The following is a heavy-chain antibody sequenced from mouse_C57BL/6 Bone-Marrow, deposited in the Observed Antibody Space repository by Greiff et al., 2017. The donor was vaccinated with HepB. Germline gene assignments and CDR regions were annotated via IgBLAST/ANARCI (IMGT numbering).Heavy chain of an antibody. D-gene: IGHD1-1*01. CDR2: IDPENGDT. V-gene: IGHV14-4*01. Sequence: VQLQQSGAELVRPGASVKLSCTASGFNIKDDYMHWVKQRPEQGLEWIGWIDPENGDTEYASKFKGKATLTVDKSSSTAYMELRSLKSVDTAVYYCARRYSLYYYGSRCDFDYWGQGTTLTVSS. J-gene: IGHJ2*01. CDR3: ARRYSLYYYGSRCDFDY. CDR1: GFNIKDDY.